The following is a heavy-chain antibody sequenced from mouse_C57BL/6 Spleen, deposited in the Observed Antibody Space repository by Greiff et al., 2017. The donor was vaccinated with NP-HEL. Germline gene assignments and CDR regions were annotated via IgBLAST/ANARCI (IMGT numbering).Heavy chain of an antibody. CDR1: GYTFTSYW. CDR3: ARNYDGSSPFFDY. D-gene: IGHD1-1*01. CDR2: INPSSGYT. J-gene: IGHJ2*01. Sequence: VQLQQSGAELAKPGASVKLSCKASGYTFTSYWMHWVKQRPGPGLEWIGYINPSSGYTKYNQKFKDKATLNADKSSSTAYMQMSSLTSEDSAVVYYARNYDGSSPFFDYWGQGTTLTDST. V-gene: IGHV1-7*01.